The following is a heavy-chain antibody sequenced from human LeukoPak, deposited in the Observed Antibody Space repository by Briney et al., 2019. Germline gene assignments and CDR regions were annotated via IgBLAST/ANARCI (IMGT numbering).Heavy chain of an antibody. J-gene: IGHJ5*02. V-gene: IGHV3-23*01. CDR3: AKAPGELSLYNWFDP. CDR1: GFTFSNAW. CDR2: ISGSGGST. Sequence: GGSLRLSCAASGFTFSNAWMSWVRQAPGKGLEWVSAISGSGGSTYYADSVKGRFTISRDNSKNTLYLQMNSLRAEDTAVYYCAKAPGELSLYNWFDPWGQGTLVTVSS. D-gene: IGHD3-16*02.